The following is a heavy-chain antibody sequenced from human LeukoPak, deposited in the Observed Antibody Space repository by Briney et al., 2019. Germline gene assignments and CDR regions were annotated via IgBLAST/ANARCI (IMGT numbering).Heavy chain of an antibody. V-gene: IGHV3-74*01. CDR2: INDDGYST. CDR1: GFTFNNYW. J-gene: IGHJ6*03. Sequence: GGSLRLSYAASGFTFNNYWMHWVRQAPGKGLVWVSRINDDGYSTTYADSVKGRFTISRDNAKNTLSLQMSSLRPEDTAVYYCVRGDYYYMDVWGKGTTVTVSS. CDR3: VRGDYYYMDV.